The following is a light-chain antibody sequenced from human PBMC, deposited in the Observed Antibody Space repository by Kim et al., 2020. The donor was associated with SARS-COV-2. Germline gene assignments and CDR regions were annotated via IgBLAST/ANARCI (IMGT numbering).Light chain of an antibody. CDR3: QSYDGTNRRV. J-gene: IGLJ3*02. CDR2: EDN. V-gene: IGLV6-57*02. Sequence: NFMLTQPHSVSASPGKTVTISCTGASGSVSSQYVQWYQQRPGSAPTTVFYEDNKRPSGVPDRFSGSIDSSSNSDSLTFSGLKTEDEADYYCQSYDGTNRRVFSGGTQLTVL. CDR1: SGSVSSQY.